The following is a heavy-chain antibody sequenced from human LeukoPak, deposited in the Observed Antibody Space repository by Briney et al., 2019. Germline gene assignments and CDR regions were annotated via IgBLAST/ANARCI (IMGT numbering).Heavy chain of an antibody. Sequence: SGTLSLTCAVSGGSIRRSNWWRWVHPPPGKGLEGIGEIYHSGRTNYNPSLKSRGTISVDKSKNQFSPKLSSVTAADTAVYYCARDFGYSYGDDYCGQGTLVTVSS. V-gene: IGHV4-4*02. CDR2: IYHSGRT. J-gene: IGHJ4*02. CDR3: ARDFGYSYGDDY. D-gene: IGHD5-18*01. CDR1: GGSIRRSNW.